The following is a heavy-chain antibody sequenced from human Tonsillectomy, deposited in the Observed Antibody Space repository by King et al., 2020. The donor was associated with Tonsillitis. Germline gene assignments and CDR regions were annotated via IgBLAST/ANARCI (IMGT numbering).Heavy chain of an antibody. CDR3: AKGGSGWYGGLDY. J-gene: IGHJ4*02. CDR1: GFTFSSFA. CDR2: PSGSGTST. Sequence: VQLVESGGGLVQPEGSLRLSCAASGFTFSSFAMNWVRQAPGKGLEWVSTPSGSGTSTYYADSVKGRFTVSRDNSKNTLYLQMDSLRVEDTAVYYCAKGGSGWYGGLDYWGQGTLVTVSS. D-gene: IGHD6-19*01. V-gene: IGHV3-23*04.